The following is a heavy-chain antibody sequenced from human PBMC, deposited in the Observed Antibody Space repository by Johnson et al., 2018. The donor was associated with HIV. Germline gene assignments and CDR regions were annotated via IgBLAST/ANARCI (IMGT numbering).Heavy chain of an antibody. D-gene: IGHD6-13*01. CDR1: GFTFSSYD. Sequence: VQLVESGGGVVQPGGSLRLSCAASGFTFSSYDMHWVRQVTRKGLEWVSAIGTAGDTYYPGSAKGRFTISRENAKDSLYLQMNSLRAGDTAVYYCARIAARGAFDIWGQGTMVTVSS. V-gene: IGHV3-13*01. CDR2: IGTAGDT. CDR3: ARIAARGAFDI. J-gene: IGHJ3*02.